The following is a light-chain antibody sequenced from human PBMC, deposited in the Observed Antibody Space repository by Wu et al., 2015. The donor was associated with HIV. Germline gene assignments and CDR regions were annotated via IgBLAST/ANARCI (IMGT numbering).Light chain of an antibody. CDR3: QKYNTAPWT. CDR1: QSVSRS. V-gene: IGKV3-11*01. CDR2: DAS. J-gene: IGKJ1*01. Sequence: EIVLTQSPDTLSLSPGDRATLSCRASQSVSRSLAWYQQKPVQAPRLLIYDASNRATGIPDRFSGSGSGTDFTLTISSLEPEDVAIYYCQKYNTAPWTFGQGTKVEMK.